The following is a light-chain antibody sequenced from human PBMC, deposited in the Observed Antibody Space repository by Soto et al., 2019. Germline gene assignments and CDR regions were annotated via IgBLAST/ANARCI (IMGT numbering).Light chain of an antibody. CDR1: DNDVGGYNY. CDR2: EVG. V-gene: IGLV2-14*01. Sequence: QSALTQPASVSGSPGQSITFSCTGSDNDVGGYNYVSWYQHHPGKGPKLIIFEVGKRPSGVSDRFSGSKSGNTASLTISGLQADDEADYYCSSYTIRSTLVFGAGTKLTVL. J-gene: IGLJ1*01. CDR3: SSYTIRSTLV.